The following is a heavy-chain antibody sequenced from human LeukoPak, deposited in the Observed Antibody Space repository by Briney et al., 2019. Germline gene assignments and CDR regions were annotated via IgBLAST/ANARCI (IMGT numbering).Heavy chain of an antibody. Sequence: PSETLSLTCTVSGGSISSYYWSWIRQPPGKGLEWIGSIYYSGSTYYSPSLKSRVTISVDTSKNQFSLKLSSVTAADTAVYYCARVRLAARLNWFDPWGQGTLVTVSS. CDR3: ARVRLAARLNWFDP. D-gene: IGHD6-6*01. CDR2: IYYSGST. CDR1: GGSISSYY. V-gene: IGHV4-59*12. J-gene: IGHJ5*02.